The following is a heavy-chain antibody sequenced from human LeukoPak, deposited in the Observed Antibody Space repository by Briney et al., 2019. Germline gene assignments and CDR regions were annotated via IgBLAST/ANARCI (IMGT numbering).Heavy chain of an antibody. Sequence: EASVKVSCKAPGYTFTGYYMHWVRQAPGQGLEWMGWINPNSGGTNYAQKFQGRVTMTRDTSISTAYMELSRLRSDDTAVYYCARDRDYSSTDAFDIWGQGTMVTVSS. CDR2: INPNSGGT. CDR3: ARDRDYSSTDAFDI. J-gene: IGHJ3*02. D-gene: IGHD4-11*01. CDR1: GYTFTGYY. V-gene: IGHV1-2*02.